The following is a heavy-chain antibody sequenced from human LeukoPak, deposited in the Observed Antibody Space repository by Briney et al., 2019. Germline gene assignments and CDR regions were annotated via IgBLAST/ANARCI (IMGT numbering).Heavy chain of an antibody. CDR3: ARERAYRYYYYGMDV. Sequence: SETLSLTCAAYGGSFSGYYWSWIRQPPGKGLEWIGEINHSGSTNYNPSLKSRVTISVDTSKNQFSLKLSSVTAADTAVYYCARERAYRYYYYGMDVWGQGTTVTVSS. J-gene: IGHJ6*02. V-gene: IGHV4-34*01. CDR1: GGSFSGYY. CDR2: INHSGST. D-gene: IGHD2-2*01.